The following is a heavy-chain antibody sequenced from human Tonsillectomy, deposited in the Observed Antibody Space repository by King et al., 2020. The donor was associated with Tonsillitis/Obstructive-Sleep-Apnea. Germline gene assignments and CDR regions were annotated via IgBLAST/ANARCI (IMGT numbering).Heavy chain of an antibody. J-gene: IGHJ4*02. CDR1: GYTFTSYY. D-gene: IGHD2-15*01. CDR2: INPSGGST. Sequence: QLVESGAEVKKPGASVKVSCKASGYTFTSYYMHWVRQAPGQGLEWMGIINPSGGSTSYAQKFQGRVTMTRDTSTGTVYMELSSLRSEDTAVFYCAREGYCSGGSCSTIFDYWGQGTLVTVSS. CDR3: AREGYCSGGSCSTIFDY. V-gene: IGHV1-46*01.